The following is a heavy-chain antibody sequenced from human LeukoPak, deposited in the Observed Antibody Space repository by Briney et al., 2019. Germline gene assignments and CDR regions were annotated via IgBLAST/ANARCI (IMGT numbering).Heavy chain of an antibody. V-gene: IGHV1-24*01. CDR3: ATESPITMIVVVSRVDAFDI. D-gene: IGHD3-22*01. CDR2: FDPEDGET. J-gene: IGHJ3*02. Sequence: ASVKVSCKVSGYTLTELSMHWVRQAPGKGLEWMGGFDPEDGETIYAQKFQGRVTMNEDTSTDTAYMELSSLRSEDTAVYYCATESPITMIVVVSRVDAFDIWGQGTMVTVSS. CDR1: GYTLTELS.